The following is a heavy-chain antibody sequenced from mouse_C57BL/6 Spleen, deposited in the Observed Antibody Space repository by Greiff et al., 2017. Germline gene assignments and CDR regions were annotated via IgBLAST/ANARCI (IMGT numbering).Heavy chain of an antibody. CDR2: ISSGSSTI. D-gene: IGHD4-1*01. CDR1: GFNFSDYG. V-gene: IGHV5-17*01. J-gene: IGHJ4*01. Sequence: EVKLVESGGGLVKPGGSLKLSCAASGFNFSDYGMHWVRQAPEQGLEWVAYISSGSSTIYYADTVKGRFTISRDNAKNTLFLQMTSLRSEVTAMYYCARKGGTGSYYAMDYWGQGTSVTVSS. CDR3: ARKGGTGSYYAMDY.